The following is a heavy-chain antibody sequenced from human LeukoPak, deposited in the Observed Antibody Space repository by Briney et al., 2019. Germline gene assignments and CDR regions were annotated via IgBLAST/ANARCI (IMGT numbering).Heavy chain of an antibody. CDR2: MNPNSGNT. CDR3: ARKRYSSGWVIDY. Sequence: ASVKVSCEASGYTFTSYDINWVRQATGQGLEWMGWMNPNSGNTGYAQKFQGRVTMTRNTSISTAYMELSSLRSEDTAVYYCARKRYSSGWVIDYWGQGTLVTVSS. V-gene: IGHV1-8*01. D-gene: IGHD6-19*01. CDR1: GYTFTSYD. J-gene: IGHJ4*02.